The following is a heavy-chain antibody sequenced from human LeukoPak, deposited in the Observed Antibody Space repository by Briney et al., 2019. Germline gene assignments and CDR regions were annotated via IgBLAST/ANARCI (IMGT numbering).Heavy chain of an antibody. CDR2: INHSGST. D-gene: IGHD4-17*01. CDR1: GGSFSGYY. J-gene: IGHJ1*01. V-gene: IGHV4-34*01. CDR3: ARGHSPVTTKVSYFQH. Sequence: SETLSLTCAVYGGSFSGYYWSWVRQPPGKGLEWIGEINHSGSTNYNPSLKSRVTILVDTSKNQFSLKLSSVTAADTAVYYCARGHSPVTTKVSYFQHWGQGTLVTVSS.